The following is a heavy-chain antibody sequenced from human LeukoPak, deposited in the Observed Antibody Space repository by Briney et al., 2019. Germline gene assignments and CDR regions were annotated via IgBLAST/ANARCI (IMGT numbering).Heavy chain of an antibody. CDR3: ARGTHYGDSSGYYLNNPYYFDY. D-gene: IGHD3-22*01. CDR2: IYYSGST. CDR1: GGSISSYY. Sequence: KPSETLSLTCTVSGGSISSYYWSWIRQPPGKGLEWIGYIYYSGSTNYNPSLKSRVTISVDTSKNQFSLKLSSVTAADTAVYYCARGTHYGDSSGYYLNNPYYFDYWGQGTLVTVSS. J-gene: IGHJ4*02. V-gene: IGHV4-59*01.